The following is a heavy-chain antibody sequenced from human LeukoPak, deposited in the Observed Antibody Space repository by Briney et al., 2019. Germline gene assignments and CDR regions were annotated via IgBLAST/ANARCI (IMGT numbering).Heavy chain of an antibody. Sequence: GGSLRLSCAASGFTFSSYAMSWVRQAPGKGLEWVSAISGSGGSTYYADSVKGRFTTSRDNSKNTLYLQMNSLRAEDTAVYYCAKVNPRYYDSTGLWFDPWGQGTLVTVSS. CDR1: GFTFSSYA. J-gene: IGHJ5*02. CDR3: AKVNPRYYDSTGLWFDP. CDR2: ISGSGGST. V-gene: IGHV3-23*01. D-gene: IGHD3-22*01.